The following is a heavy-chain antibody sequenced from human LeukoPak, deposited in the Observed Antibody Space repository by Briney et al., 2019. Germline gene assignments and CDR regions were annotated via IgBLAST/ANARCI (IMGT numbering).Heavy chain of an antibody. J-gene: IGHJ3*01. D-gene: IGHD1-26*01. CDR2: ISSSSDTI. Sequence: PGGSLRLSCAASGFTFSSYGMNWVRQAPGKGLEWVSYISSSSDTIYYADSVKGRFTISRDNAKNSLYLQMNSLRAEDTAVYYCARTIGSKNAFDLWGQGTMVTVSS. V-gene: IGHV3-48*01. CDR1: GFTFSSYG. CDR3: ARTIGSKNAFDL.